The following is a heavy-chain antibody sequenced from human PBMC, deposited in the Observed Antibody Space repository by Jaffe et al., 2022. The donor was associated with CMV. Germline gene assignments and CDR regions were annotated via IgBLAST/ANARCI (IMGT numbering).Heavy chain of an antibody. CDR1: GFTFSSYS. V-gene: IGHV3-21*01. J-gene: IGHJ3*02. Sequence: EVQLVESGGGLVKPGGSLRLSCAASGFTFSSYSMNWVRQAPGKGLEWVSSISSSSSYIYYADSVKGRFTISRDNAKNSLYLQMNSLRAEDTAVYYCANSGTLLGAFDIWGQGTMVTVSS. CDR3: ANSGTLLGAFDI. D-gene: IGHD1-26*01. CDR2: ISSSSSYI.